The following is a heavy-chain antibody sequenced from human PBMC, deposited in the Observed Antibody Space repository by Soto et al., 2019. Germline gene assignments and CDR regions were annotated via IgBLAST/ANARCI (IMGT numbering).Heavy chain of an antibody. CDR2: ISSSSSHK. CDR3: ARLRSDAFDI. Sequence: EVQLVESGGGLVKPGESLRLSCAASGFTFNYFTMNWVRQAPGKGLEWVASISSSSSHKYSADSVMGRFTFSRDNANNALYLQMNSLRVEDTAVYYCARLRSDAFDIWGQGTLVTVSS. CDR1: GFTFNYFT. V-gene: IGHV3-21*04. D-gene: IGHD4-17*01. J-gene: IGHJ3*02.